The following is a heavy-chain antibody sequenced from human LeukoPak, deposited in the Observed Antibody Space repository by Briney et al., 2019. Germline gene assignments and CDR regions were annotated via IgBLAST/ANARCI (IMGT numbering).Heavy chain of an antibody. CDR2: IYYSGST. J-gene: IGHJ6*03. D-gene: IGHD1-1*01. Sequence: SETLSLTCTVSGGSISSYYWSWIRQPPGKGLEWVGYIYYSGSTNYNPSLKSRVTISVDTSKNQFSLKLSSVTAADTAVYYCARVRLEGTFYYYYCYMDVWGKGTTVTVSS. V-gene: IGHV4-59*01. CDR1: GGSISSYY. CDR3: ARVRLEGTFYYYYCYMDV.